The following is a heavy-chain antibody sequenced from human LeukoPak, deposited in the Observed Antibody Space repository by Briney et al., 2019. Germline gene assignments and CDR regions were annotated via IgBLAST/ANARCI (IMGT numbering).Heavy chain of an antibody. CDR3: ARGLRRYCSSTSCYRGVWGYYHYGMDV. V-gene: IGHV4-34*01. CDR1: GGSFSGYY. D-gene: IGHD2-2*02. CDR2: VNHSGST. J-gene: IGHJ6*02. Sequence: PSETLSLTCAVYGGSFSGYYWSWIRQPPGKGLEWIGEVNHSGSTNYNPSLKRRVTISVDTSKIQFSLTLSSVAAADTAVYYCARGLRRYCSSTSCYRGVWGYYHYGMDVWGQGTTVTVSS.